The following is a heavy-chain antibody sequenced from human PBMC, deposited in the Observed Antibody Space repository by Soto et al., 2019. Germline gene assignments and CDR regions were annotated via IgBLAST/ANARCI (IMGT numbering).Heavy chain of an antibody. V-gene: IGHV5-51*01. D-gene: IGHD5-12*01. CDR2: IYPGDSDT. Sequence: GESLKISCKGSGCSFTSYWMGWVRQMPGKGLEWMGIIYPGDSDTRYSPSFQGQVTISADKSISTAYLQWSSLKASDTAMYYWARHRSATTDYSYYYRDVRGKGTTVTVS. CDR3: ARHRSATTDYSYYYRDV. CDR1: GCSFTSYW. J-gene: IGHJ6*03.